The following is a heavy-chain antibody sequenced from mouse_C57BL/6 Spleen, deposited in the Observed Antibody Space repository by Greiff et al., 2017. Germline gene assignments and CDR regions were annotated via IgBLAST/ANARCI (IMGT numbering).Heavy chain of an antibody. CDR1: GYSFTDYN. CDR2: INPNYGTT. D-gene: IGHD1-1*01. V-gene: IGHV1-39*01. J-gene: IGHJ1*03. Sequence: EVQLQQSGPELVKPGASVKISCKASGYSFTDYNMNWVKQSNGKSLEWIGVINPNYGTTSYNQKFKGKATLTVDQSSSTAYMQLNSLASEDSAVYYCARRDYYGSSYNWYFDGWGTGTTVTVSS. CDR3: ARRDYYGSSYNWYFDG.